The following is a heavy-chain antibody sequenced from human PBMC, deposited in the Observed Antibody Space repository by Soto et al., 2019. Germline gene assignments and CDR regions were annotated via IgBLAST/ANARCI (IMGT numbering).Heavy chain of an antibody. V-gene: IGHV3-30*03. CDR2: SSYDGRET. Sequence: PGGSLRLSCAASDFDFSSYGIHWVRQAPGKGLEWVAASSYDGRETFYADSAKGRFTVSKEMFKNTAFLQMNALRHEDTAVYFCAGDSGWLILNFDKWCPGTPVTVSS. D-gene: IGHD3-10*01. CDR1: DFDFSSYG. CDR3: AGDSGWLILNFDK. J-gene: IGHJ4*02.